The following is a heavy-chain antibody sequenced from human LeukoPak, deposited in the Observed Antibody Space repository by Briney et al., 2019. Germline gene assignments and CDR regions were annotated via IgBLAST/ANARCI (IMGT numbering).Heavy chain of an antibody. CDR3: ARRGIAATHYYFDY. CDR1: GFTFSSYS. Sequence: PGGSLRLSCAASGFTFSSYSMNWVRQAPGEGLEWVSSISTSSSYIYYADSVKGRFTISRDNAKNSLYLQMNSLRAEDTAVYYCARRGIAATHYYFDYWGQGTLVTVSS. J-gene: IGHJ4*02. V-gene: IGHV3-21*01. D-gene: IGHD2-15*01. CDR2: ISTSSSYI.